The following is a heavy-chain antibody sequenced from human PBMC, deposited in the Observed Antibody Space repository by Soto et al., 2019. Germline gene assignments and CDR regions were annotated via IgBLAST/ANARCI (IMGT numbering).Heavy chain of an antibody. CDR1: GGSVSSGSYY. CDR2: IYYSGST. V-gene: IGHV4-61*01. J-gene: IGHJ5*02. D-gene: IGHD6-13*01. CDR3: ARAARRVYRFGFDP. Sequence: SETLSLTCTVSGGSVSSGSYYWSWIRQPPGKGLEWIGYIYYSGSTNYNPSLKSRVTISVDTSKNQFSLKLSSVTAADTAVYYWARAARRVYRFGFDPWGQGTLVTVSS.